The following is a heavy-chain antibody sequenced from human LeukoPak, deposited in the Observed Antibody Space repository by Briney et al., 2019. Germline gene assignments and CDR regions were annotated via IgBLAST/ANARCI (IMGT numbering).Heavy chain of an antibody. CDR3: AKDATLTQDY. Sequence: PGGSLRLSCAASGFTFSTYWMSWVRQAPGKGLEWVANIKQDGREKYYVDSVKGRFTISRDNSKNTLYLQMNSLRAEDTAVYYCAKDATLTQDYWGQGTLVTVSS. CDR2: IKQDGREK. D-gene: IGHD2-15*01. J-gene: IGHJ4*02. V-gene: IGHV3-7*03. CDR1: GFTFSTYW.